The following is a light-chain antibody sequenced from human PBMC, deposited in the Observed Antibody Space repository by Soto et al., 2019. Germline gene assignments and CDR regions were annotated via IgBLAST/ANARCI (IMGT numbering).Light chain of an antibody. CDR2: EVS. J-gene: IGLJ1*01. CDR3: SSYTTSNTLV. V-gene: IGLV2-14*01. Sequence: QSVLTQPASVSGSPGQSITLSCTGTSSDIATYNYVSWYQQHPGKAPKLMIYEVSTRPSGVSRRFSGSKSGHTASLTISGLQAEDEADYYCSSYTTSNTLVFGTGTKVTVL. CDR1: SSDIATYNY.